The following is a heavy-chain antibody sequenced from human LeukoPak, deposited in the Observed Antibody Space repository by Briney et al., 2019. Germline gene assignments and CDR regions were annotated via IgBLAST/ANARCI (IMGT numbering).Heavy chain of an antibody. CDR1: GGSISSSSYY. CDR2: IYYSGST. CDR3: ARPGGGSGSYYGY. D-gene: IGHD3-10*01. Sequence: PSETLSLTCTVSGGSISSSSYYWGWIRQPPGKGLEWIGSIYYSGSTYYNPSLKSRVTISVDTSKNQFSLKLSSVTAADTAVYYCARPGGGSGSYYGYWGQGTLVTVSS. V-gene: IGHV4-39*01. J-gene: IGHJ4*02.